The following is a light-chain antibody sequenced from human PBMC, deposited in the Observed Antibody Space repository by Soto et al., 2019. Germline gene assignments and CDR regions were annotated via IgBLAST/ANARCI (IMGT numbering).Light chain of an antibody. V-gene: IGKV3-11*01. J-gene: IGKJ2*01. CDR3: QQRSSWPRT. CDR2: DAS. CDR1: QSVSKS. Sequence: EIVLTQSPATLSLSPGERATLSCRASQSVSKSLAWYQQKPGQSPRLLIYDASNRATGFPARFSGSGSGTDFTLTISGLEPDDFAIYYCQQRSSWPRTFGQGTKLEIK.